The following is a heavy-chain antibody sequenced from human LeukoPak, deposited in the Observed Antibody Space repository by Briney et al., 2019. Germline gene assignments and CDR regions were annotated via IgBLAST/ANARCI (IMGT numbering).Heavy chain of an antibody. V-gene: IGHV3-30-3*01. J-gene: IGHJ4*02. CDR3: ARDPETDRFSGYDPTRYYFDY. CDR2: ISYDGSNK. Sequence: GGSLRLSCAASGFTFSSYAMHWVRQAPGKGLEWVAVISYDGSNKYYADSVKGRFTISRDNSKNTLYLQMNSLRAEDTAVYYCARDPETDRFSGYDPTRYYFDYWGQGTLVTVSS. CDR1: GFTFSSYA. D-gene: IGHD5-12*01.